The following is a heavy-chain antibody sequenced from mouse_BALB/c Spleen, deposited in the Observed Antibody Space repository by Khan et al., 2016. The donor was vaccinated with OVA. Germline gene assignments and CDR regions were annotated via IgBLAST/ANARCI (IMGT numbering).Heavy chain of an antibody. J-gene: IGHJ2*01. CDR1: GYTFITYW. CDR3: ATGRVDY. CDR2: INPSTDYT. V-gene: IGHV1-7*01. Sequence: VQLQESGAKLAKPGASVKMSCTASGYTFITYWIHWVKQRPGQGLEWIGYINPSTDYTEYNHKFKDKATLSADKSSSTAYMQLSRLTSEDSALYYCATGRVDYWGQGTTRTVSS.